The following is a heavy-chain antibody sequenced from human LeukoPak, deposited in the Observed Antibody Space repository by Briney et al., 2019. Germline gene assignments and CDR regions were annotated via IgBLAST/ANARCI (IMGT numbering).Heavy chain of an antibody. V-gene: IGHV1-46*01. CDR3: AREAVEMATTKAFDL. Sequence: GASVKVSCKASGYTFTGYYMHWVRQAPGQGLEWMGIINPSGGSTGSAQKFQGRVSMSRDTSTSTVYMELSSLRSEDTAVYYCAREAVEMATTKAFDLWGQGTMVTVSS. CDR1: GYTFTGYY. D-gene: IGHD5-24*01. CDR2: INPSGGST. J-gene: IGHJ3*01.